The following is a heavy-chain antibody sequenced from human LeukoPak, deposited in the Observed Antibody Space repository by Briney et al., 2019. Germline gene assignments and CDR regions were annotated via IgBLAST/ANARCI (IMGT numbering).Heavy chain of an antibody. J-gene: IGHJ4*02. CDR1: GYTFSSYW. Sequence: GGSLRLSCAASGYTFSSYWMSWVRQAPGKGLEWVANIKQDGSEKYYVDSVKGRFTISRDNAKNSLYLQMNSLRAEDTAVYYCARALRSYKMTFGGVIGPLFDYWGQGTLVTVSS. CDR3: ARALRSYKMTFGGVIGPLFDY. D-gene: IGHD3-16*02. V-gene: IGHV3-7*01. CDR2: IKQDGSEK.